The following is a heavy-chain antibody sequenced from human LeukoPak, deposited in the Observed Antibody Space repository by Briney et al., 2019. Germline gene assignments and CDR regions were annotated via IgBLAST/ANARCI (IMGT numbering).Heavy chain of an antibody. CDR2: INPNSGGT. CDR1: GYTFTGYY. V-gene: IGHV1-2*02. CDR3: ARGYEKLWLQPARWFDP. J-gene: IGHJ5*02. D-gene: IGHD5-12*01. Sequence: ASVKVSCKASGYTFTGYYMHWVRQAPGQGLEWMGWINPNSGGTNYAQKFQGRVTMTRDTSISTAYMELSRLRSDDTAVYYCARGYEKLWLQPARWFDPWGQGTLVTVSS.